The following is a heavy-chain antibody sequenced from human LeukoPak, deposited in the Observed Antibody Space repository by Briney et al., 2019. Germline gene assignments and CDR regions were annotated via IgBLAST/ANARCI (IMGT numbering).Heavy chain of an antibody. CDR3: ARDSGDKNYYYYYGMDV. CDR2: IIPIFGTA. D-gene: IGHD7-27*01. CDR1: GGTFSSYA. Sequence: SVKVSCKASGGTFSSYAISWVRQAPGQGLEWMGGIIPIFGTANYAQKFQGRVTITADESTSTAYMELSSLRSEDTAVYHCARDSGDKNYYYYYGMDVWGQGTTVTVSS. V-gene: IGHV1-69*13. J-gene: IGHJ6*02.